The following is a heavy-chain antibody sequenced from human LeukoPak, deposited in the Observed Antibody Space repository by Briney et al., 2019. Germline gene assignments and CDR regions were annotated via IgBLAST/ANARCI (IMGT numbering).Heavy chain of an antibody. V-gene: IGHV5-51*01. CDR1: GYSFTSYW. D-gene: IGHD6-19*01. Sequence: GESLKISCKGSGYSFTSYWIGWVRHMPGKGLEWMGIIYPGDSDTRYSPSFQGQVTISAAKSISTAYLQWSSLKASDTAMYYCARRLSSGWNYFDYWGQGTLVTVSS. CDR3: ARRLSSGWNYFDY. CDR2: IYPGDSDT. J-gene: IGHJ4*02.